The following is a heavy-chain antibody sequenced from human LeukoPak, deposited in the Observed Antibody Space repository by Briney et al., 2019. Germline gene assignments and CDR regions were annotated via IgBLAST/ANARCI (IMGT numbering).Heavy chain of an antibody. CDR2: ITDIGAST. V-gene: IGHV3-23*01. Sequence: GGSLRLSCAASGFTFASYAMSWVRQAPGKGLEWVSSITDIGASTYYADSVKGRFTISRDNSKNTLYLQMDSLRAEDTAVYYCAKGLYDSSGYSADAFDIWGQGTMVTVSS. D-gene: IGHD3-22*01. J-gene: IGHJ3*02. CDR1: GFTFASYA. CDR3: AKGLYDSSGYSADAFDI.